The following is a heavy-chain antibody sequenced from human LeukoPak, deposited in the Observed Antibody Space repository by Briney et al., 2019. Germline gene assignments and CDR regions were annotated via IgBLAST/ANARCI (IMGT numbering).Heavy chain of an antibody. V-gene: IGHV3-23*01. J-gene: IGHJ4*02. CDR1: GFIFNTYA. Sequence: GGSLRISCAASGFIFNTYAMSWIRQAPGKGLEWVSGITGSGGNTYYADSVRGRFTISRDNPKNTLYLQMNSLRAEDTAIYYCATMVRGVIIGYFDYWGQGTLVPVSS. CDR2: ITGSGGNT. D-gene: IGHD3-10*01. CDR3: ATMVRGVIIGYFDY.